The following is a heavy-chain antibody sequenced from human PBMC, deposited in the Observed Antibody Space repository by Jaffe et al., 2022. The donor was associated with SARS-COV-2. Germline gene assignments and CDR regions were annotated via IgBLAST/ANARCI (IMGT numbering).Heavy chain of an antibody. CDR1: GYSISSSDW. CDR2: TSYSGRT. J-gene: IGHJ3*01. V-gene: IGHV4-28*01. CDR3: AKKQDGNSAFDL. Sequence: QVQLQESGPGLVKPSDTLSLTCAVSGYSISSSDWWGWIRQAPGKGLEWIGYTSYSGRTHYSASFKSRVTMSPDTSRNQFSLELRSVTAVDTAVYYCAKKQDGNSAFDLWGQGTMVTVSS.